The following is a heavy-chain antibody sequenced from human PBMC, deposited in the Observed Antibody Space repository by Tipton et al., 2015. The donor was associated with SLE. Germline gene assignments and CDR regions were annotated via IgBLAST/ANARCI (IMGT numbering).Heavy chain of an antibody. D-gene: IGHD2-8*02. CDR3: ARDRDIVLEPVPIPPAFDI. CDR2: ISYSGAT. CDR1: GGSITTRSYY. Sequence: TLSLTCIVSGGSITTRSYYWGWIRQPPGEGLEWIASISYSGATYYNPSLKSRVIISLDTSRNHFSLKLASVTAADTAVYFCARDRDIVLEPVPIPPAFDIWGQGTTVTVSS. J-gene: IGHJ3*02. V-gene: IGHV4-39*07.